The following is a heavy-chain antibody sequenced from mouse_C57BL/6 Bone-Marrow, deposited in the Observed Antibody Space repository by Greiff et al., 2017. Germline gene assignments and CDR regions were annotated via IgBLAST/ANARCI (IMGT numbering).Heavy chain of an antibody. D-gene: IGHD2-4*01. CDR2: IYPGSGST. CDR3: AREEDYDLAMDY. J-gene: IGHJ4*01. Sequence: QVQLQQPGAELVKPGASVKMSCKASGYTFTSYWITWVKQRPGQGLEWIGDIYPGSGSTNYNQKFKGKATLTVDTSSSTAYMQLSSLTSEDSAVYYCAREEDYDLAMDYWGQGTSVTVSS. V-gene: IGHV1-55*01. CDR1: GYTFTSYW.